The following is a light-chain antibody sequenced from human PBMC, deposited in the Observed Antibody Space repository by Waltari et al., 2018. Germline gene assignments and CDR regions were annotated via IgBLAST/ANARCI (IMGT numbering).Light chain of an antibody. CDR3: QQGNSFPLT. Sequence: DILMTQSPSSVSSSVGDRVTITCRASQDIRHWLAWYQQKPGTAPVLLIYGASYLKSGVPSRFSGSGSGTHFTLTITDLQPEDFATYFGQQGNSFPLTFGGGTRVEIK. CDR1: QDIRHW. CDR2: GAS. V-gene: IGKV1D-12*01. J-gene: IGKJ4*01.